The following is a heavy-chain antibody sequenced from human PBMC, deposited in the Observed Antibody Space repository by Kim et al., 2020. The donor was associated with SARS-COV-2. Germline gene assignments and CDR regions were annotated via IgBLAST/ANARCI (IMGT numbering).Heavy chain of an antibody. J-gene: IGHJ4*02. V-gene: IGHV3-15*01. CDR3: TTYSATRGAMDH. CDR2: INTNANGGTT. D-gene: IGHD2-2*01. CDR1: GFTFNNAW. Sequence: GGSLRLSCAASGFTFNNAWMSWVRQAPGKGLEWVGRINTNANGGTTDYAAPVRGRFTISRDDSKNTLYLQMNILETEDTGVYYCTTYSATRGAMDHWGQGTLVTVSS.